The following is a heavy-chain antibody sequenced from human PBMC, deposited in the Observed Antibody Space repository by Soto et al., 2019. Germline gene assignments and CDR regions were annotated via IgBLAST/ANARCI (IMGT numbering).Heavy chain of an antibody. Sequence: SETLSLTCTVSGDSISGDTYFWGWIRQPPGKGLEWIGNMFYRGSTYYNPSLKSRVSVVVDTSKNQFSLRLSSMTAADTAVYYCARHVRGFSGPGSYDFFDYWGQGILVTVSS. CDR2: MFYRGST. J-gene: IGHJ4*02. CDR3: ARHVRGFSGPGSYDFFDY. V-gene: IGHV4-39*01. CDR1: GDSISGDTYF. D-gene: IGHD3-10*01.